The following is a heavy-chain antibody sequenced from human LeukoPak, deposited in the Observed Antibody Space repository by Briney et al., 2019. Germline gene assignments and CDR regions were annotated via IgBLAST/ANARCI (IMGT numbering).Heavy chain of an antibody. D-gene: IGHD6-13*01. CDR2: IYPGDSDT. CDR3: ARHLAAAGSDFGFDY. Sequence: GEALKISCKGSGYSCTSYWSGWVRQMPGKGLEWMGIIYPGDSDTRYSPSFQGQVTISADKSISTAYLQWSSLKASDTAMYYCARHLAAAGSDFGFDYWGQGTLVTVSS. CDR1: GYSCTSYW. J-gene: IGHJ4*02. V-gene: IGHV5-51*01.